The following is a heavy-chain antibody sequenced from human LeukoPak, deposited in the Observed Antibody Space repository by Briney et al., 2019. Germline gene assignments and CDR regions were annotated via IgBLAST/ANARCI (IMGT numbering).Heavy chain of an antibody. CDR3: AKAPWLDYDSSGHPGWYFDY. J-gene: IGHJ4*02. Sequence: GGSLRLSCAASGFTFSSYAMSWVRQAPGKGLEWVSAISGSGGSTYYADSVKGRFTLSRDNSKNTLYLQMNCLRAEDTAVYYCAKAPWLDYDSSGHPGWYFDYWGQGTLVTVSS. V-gene: IGHV3-23*01. D-gene: IGHD3-22*01. CDR1: GFTFSSYA. CDR2: ISGSGGST.